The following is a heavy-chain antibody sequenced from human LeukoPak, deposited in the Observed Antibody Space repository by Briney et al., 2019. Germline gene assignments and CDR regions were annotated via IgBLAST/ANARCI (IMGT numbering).Heavy chain of an antibody. J-gene: IGHJ6*03. CDR1: GGTFSSYA. V-gene: IGHV1-18*01. Sequence: ASVKVSCKASGGTFSSYAISWVRQAPGQGLEWMGWISAYNGNTNYAQKLQGRVTMTTDTSTSTAYMELRSLRSDDTAVYYCARTDYGDYSYYYYYYMDVWGKGTTVTVSS. CDR3: ARTDYGDYSYYYYYYMDV. D-gene: IGHD4-17*01. CDR2: ISAYNGNT.